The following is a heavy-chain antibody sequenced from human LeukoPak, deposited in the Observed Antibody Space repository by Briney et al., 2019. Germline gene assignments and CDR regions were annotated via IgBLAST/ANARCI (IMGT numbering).Heavy chain of an antibody. CDR2: IYHSGST. V-gene: IGHV4-38-2*02. Sequence: SETLSLTCTVSGYSISSGYYWGWIRQPPGKGLEWIGSIYHSGSTYYNPSLKSRVTISVDTSKNQFSLKLSSVTAADTAVYYCARGEQWLLRYFDYWGQGTLVTVSS. D-gene: IGHD3-22*01. CDR3: ARGEQWLLRYFDY. J-gene: IGHJ4*02. CDR1: GYSISSGYY.